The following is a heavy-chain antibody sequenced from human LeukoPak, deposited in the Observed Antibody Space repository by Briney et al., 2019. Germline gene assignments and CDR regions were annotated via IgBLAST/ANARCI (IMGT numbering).Heavy chain of an antibody. Sequence: SETLSLTCTVSGGSISSYYWSWIRQPPGKGLEWIGYIYYSGSTNYNPSLKSRVTISVDTSKNQFSLKLSSVTAADTAVYYCARVGGIAAYNWFDPWGQGTLATVSS. CDR2: IYYSGST. CDR3: ARVGGIAAYNWFDP. V-gene: IGHV4-59*01. D-gene: IGHD6-25*01. J-gene: IGHJ5*02. CDR1: GGSISSYY.